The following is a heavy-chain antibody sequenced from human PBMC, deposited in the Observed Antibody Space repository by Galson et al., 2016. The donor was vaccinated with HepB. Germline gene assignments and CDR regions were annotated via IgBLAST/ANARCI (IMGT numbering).Heavy chain of an antibody. Sequence: CAISGDSVSSNSAAWNWIRQSPSRGLEWLGSTYYRSEWYTNYAISVEGRITINPDTSKNQFSLHLNSVTPEDTAAYYCARGSGDDSGYYHFDVWGQGTLVTVSS. CDR2: TYYRSEWYT. CDR1: GDSVSSNSAA. J-gene: IGHJ4*02. V-gene: IGHV6-1*01. CDR3: ARGSGDDSGYYHFDV. D-gene: IGHD3-10*01.